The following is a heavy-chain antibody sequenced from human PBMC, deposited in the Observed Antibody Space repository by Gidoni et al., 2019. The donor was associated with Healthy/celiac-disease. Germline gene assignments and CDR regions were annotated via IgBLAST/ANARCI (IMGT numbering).Heavy chain of an antibody. J-gene: IGHJ4*02. CDR2: IKQDGSEK. V-gene: IGHV3-7*01. D-gene: IGHD3-3*01. CDR3: ARGLRDYDFWSGYYPFDY. Sequence: EVQLVESGGGLVQPGGSLRLSCAASGFTFGSYGMSWVRQAPGKGLEWVANIKQDGSEKYYVDSVKGRFTISRDNAKNSLYLQMNSLRAEDTAVYYCARGLRDYDFWSGYYPFDYWGQGTLVTVSS. CDR1: GFTFGSYG.